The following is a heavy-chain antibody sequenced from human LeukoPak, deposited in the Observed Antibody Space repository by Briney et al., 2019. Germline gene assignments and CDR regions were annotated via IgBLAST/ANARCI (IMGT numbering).Heavy chain of an antibody. CDR2: IYTSGST. V-gene: IGHV4-4*07. D-gene: IGHD3-10*01. J-gene: IGHJ4*02. CDR3: AREGDGSGSYYPYYPFDY. Sequence: SETLSLTCTVSGGSISSYYWSWIRQPAGKGLEWIGRIYTSGSTNYNPSLKSRVTISVDTSKNQFSLKLSSVTAADTAVYYCAREGDGSGSYYPYYPFDYWGQGTLVTVSS. CDR1: GGSISSYY.